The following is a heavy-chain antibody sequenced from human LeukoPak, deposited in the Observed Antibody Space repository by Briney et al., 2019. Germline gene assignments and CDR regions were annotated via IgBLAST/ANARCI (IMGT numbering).Heavy chain of an antibody. J-gene: IGHJ6*03. D-gene: IGHD3/OR15-3a*01. CDR2: MSASGGS. V-gene: IGHV4-4*07. CDR1: GDSISTYY. CDR3: ARGWTSYYYYMDV. Sequence: PSETLSLTCAVSGDSISTYYWSWIRQPAGRGLEWIGRMSASGGSNYNPSLKSRVTMSVDTSKNQVSLKLSSVTAADTAVYYCARGWTSYYYYMDVWGKGTTVTVPS.